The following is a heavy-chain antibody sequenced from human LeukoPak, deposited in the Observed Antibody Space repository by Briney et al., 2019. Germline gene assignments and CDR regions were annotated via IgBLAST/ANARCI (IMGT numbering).Heavy chain of an antibody. CDR3: ALGSSSWFNWIDP. CDR1: GDSISDYY. J-gene: IGHJ5*02. V-gene: IGHV4-4*09. CDR2: IYTSGRT. Sequence: SETLSFTCTVSGDSISDYYWSWIRQPPGKGLEWIGYIYTSGRTNYNPSLKSRVTISLDTSKNQFSLKLRSVTAADTAVYYCALGSSSWFNWIDPWGQGTLVTVSS. D-gene: IGHD6-13*01.